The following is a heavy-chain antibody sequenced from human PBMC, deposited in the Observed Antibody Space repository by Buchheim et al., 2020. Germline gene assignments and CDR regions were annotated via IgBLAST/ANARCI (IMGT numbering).Heavy chain of an antibody. CDR2: ISGSGGST. D-gene: IGHD3-3*01. V-gene: IGHV3-23*01. J-gene: IGHJ4*02. CDR3: ARDLRRADDSYLDY. Sequence: EVQLLESGGGLVQPGGSLRLSCAASGFTFSNYAMRWVRQAPGKGLEWVSEISGSGGSTYYADSVKGRFTISRDNSKNSLYVQMNSLRAEDTAVYYCARDLRRADDSYLDYWGQGTL. CDR1: GFTFSNYA.